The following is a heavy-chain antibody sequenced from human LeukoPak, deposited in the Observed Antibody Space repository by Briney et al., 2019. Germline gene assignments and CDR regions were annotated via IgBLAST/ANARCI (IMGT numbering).Heavy chain of an antibody. CDR3: AKEAYYGSGSYSLDY. V-gene: IGHV3-9*01. J-gene: IGHJ4*02. CDR2: ISWNSGSI. D-gene: IGHD3-10*01. Sequence: PGRSLRLSCAASGFTFDDYAMHWVRQAPGKGLEWVSGISWNSGSIGYADSVKGRFTISRDNAKNSLYLQMNSLRAGDTALYYCAKEAYYGSGSYSLDYWGQGTLVTVSS. CDR1: GFTFDDYA.